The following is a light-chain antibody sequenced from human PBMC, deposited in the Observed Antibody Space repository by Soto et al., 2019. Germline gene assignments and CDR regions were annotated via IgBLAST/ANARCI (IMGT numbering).Light chain of an antibody. V-gene: IGKV3-20*01. J-gene: IGKJ1*01. CDR2: GAS. CDR1: ESVTSSF. CDR3: QQYGRSPT. Sequence: EIVLTQSPGTLSLSPGERVTLSCRASESVTSSFLAWFQQKPGQAPRLLIYGASNRVIGIPDRFSGSGSGTDFTLTISRLEPEDFAVYYCQQYGRSPTFGQGTKVEIK.